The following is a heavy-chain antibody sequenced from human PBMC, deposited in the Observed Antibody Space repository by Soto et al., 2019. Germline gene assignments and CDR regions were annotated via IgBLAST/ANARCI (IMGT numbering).Heavy chain of an antibody. Sequence: EASVKVSCKASGYTFTSYGISWVRQAPGQGLEWMGWISAYNGNTNYAQKLQGRVTMTTDTSTSTAYMELRSLRSDDTAVYYCARGYRPTQGPHNYIYMDVWGKGPTVTVSS. CDR2: ISAYNGNT. CDR3: ARGYRPTQGPHNYIYMDV. V-gene: IGHV1-18*01. J-gene: IGHJ6*03. D-gene: IGHD3-16*02. CDR1: GYTFTSYG.